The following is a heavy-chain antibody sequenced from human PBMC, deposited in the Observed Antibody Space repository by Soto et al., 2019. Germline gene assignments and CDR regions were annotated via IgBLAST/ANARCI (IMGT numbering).Heavy chain of an antibody. CDR1: RYSFPPYA. Sequence: ATVKVSCKAPRYSFPPYAIHWVRQAPGQRLQWMGWINTVNGNTHYSQKLQSRGTITRDSSASRGYMELSSLKSEDTAFYYCGNCRGSMIDPCGQGTLVTVSA. D-gene: IGHD3-16*01. CDR3: GNCRGSMIDP. CDR2: INTVNGNT. V-gene: IGHV1-3*04. J-gene: IGHJ5*02.